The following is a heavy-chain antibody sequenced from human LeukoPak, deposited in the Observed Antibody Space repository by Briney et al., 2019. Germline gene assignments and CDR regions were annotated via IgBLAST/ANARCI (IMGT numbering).Heavy chain of an antibody. Sequence: GGSLRLSCAASGFTFSSYGMHWVRQAPGKGLEWVAFMRYDGSNKYYADSVKGRFTISRDNSKNTLYLQMNSLRAEDTAVYYCAKHPGPYGSESYFDYWGQGTLVTVSS. CDR3: AKHPGPYGSESYFDY. CDR1: GFTFSSYG. V-gene: IGHV3-30*02. J-gene: IGHJ4*02. CDR2: MRYDGSNK. D-gene: IGHD3-10*01.